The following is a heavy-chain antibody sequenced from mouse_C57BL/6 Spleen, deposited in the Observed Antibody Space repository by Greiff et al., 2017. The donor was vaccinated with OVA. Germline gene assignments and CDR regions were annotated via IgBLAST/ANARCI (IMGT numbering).Heavy chain of an antibody. V-gene: IGHV5-17*01. J-gene: IGHJ3*01. Sequence: EVQLVESGGGLVKPGGSLKLSCAASGFTFSDYGMHWVRQAPEKGLEWVAYISSGSSTIYYADTVKGRFTISRDNAKNTLFLQMSSLRSEDTAMDYCARYSYGNYVAYWGQGTLVTVSA. CDR2: ISSGSSTI. D-gene: IGHD2-1*01. CDR1: GFTFSDYG. CDR3: ARYSYGNYVAY.